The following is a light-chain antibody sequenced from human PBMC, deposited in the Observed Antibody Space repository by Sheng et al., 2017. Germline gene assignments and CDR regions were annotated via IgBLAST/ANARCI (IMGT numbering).Light chain of an antibody. CDR2: DAS. CDR3: QQYDNLPPYI. CDR1: QSVGTS. J-gene: IGKJ2*01. Sequence: EDVLTQSPATLSLSPGERATLSCRASQSVGTSLAWYQQKPGQAPRLLIYDASTRATDIPARFSGSGSGTDFTLTISSLEPEDIATYYCQQYDNLPPYIFGQGTKLEI. V-gene: IGKV3-11*01.